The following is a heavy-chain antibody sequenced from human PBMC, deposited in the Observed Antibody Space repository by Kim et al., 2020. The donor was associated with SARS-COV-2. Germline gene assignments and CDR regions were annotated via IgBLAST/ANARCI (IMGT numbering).Heavy chain of an antibody. D-gene: IGHD3-10*01. Sequence: SETLSLTCTVSGGSISSYYWSWIRQPPGKGLEWIGYIYYSGSTNYNPSLKSRVTISVDTSKNQFSLKLSSVTAADTAVYYCARSSKSGSDAFDIWGQGTMVTVSS. CDR3: ARSSKSGSDAFDI. CDR2: IYYSGST. V-gene: IGHV4-59*01. CDR1: GGSISSYY. J-gene: IGHJ3*02.